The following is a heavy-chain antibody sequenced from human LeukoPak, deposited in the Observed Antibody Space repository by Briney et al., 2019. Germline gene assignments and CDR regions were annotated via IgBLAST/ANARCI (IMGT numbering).Heavy chain of an antibody. CDR2: IKQDGSQK. CDR3: AKDSRYCSSTSCYGGWYYFDY. V-gene: IGHV3-7*01. CDR1: GFTFSSYG. Sequence: PGGTLRLSCAASGFTFSSYGMSWVRQAPGKGLEWVANIKQDGSQKYYVDSVKGRFTISRDNSKNTLHLQMNSLRAEDTAVYYCAKDSRYCSSTSCYGGWYYFDYWGQGTLVTVSS. J-gene: IGHJ4*02. D-gene: IGHD2-2*01.